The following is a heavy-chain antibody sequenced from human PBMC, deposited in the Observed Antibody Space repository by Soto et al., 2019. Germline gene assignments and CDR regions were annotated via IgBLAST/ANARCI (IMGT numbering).Heavy chain of an antibody. J-gene: IGHJ6*02. V-gene: IGHV4-61*01. CDR2: ISYSGST. CDR3: AREPTTVTNYYYYALDV. CDR1: GGSVSSGSYY. D-gene: IGHD4-17*01. Sequence: QVQLQESGPGLVKPSETLSLTCTVSGGSVSSGSYYWSWIRQPPGKGLEWIGYISYSGSTNYNPSLKSRLTISVDTSKNQFSLKLSPVTAADTAVYYCAREPTTVTNYYYYALDVWGQGTTVTVSS.